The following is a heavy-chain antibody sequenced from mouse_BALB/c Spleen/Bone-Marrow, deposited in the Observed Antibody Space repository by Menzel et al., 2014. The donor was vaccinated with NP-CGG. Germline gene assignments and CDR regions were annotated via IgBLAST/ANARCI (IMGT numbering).Heavy chain of an antibody. Sequence: VQLQQSGAELVRPGSSVKISCKASGYVFSTYWMNWVKQRPGQGLEWIGQIYPGDGDTNYNGKFKGTATLTADKSSSTAYMQLSSLTSEDSVVYFCARSGYGSSYDYWGQGTTLTVSS. D-gene: IGHD1-1*01. J-gene: IGHJ2*01. V-gene: IGHV1-80*01. CDR2: IYPGDGDT. CDR1: GYVFSTYW. CDR3: ARSGYGSSYDY.